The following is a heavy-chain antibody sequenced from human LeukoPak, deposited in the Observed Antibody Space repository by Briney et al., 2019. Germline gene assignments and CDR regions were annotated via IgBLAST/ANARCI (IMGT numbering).Heavy chain of an antibody. Sequence: ASVKVSCKASGYTFTGYYMHWVRQAPGQGLEWMGWINPNSGGTNYAQKFQGRVTMTRDTSISTAYMELSRLRSDDTAVYYCARGESSGWYNWFDPWGQGTLVTVSS. J-gene: IGHJ5*02. D-gene: IGHD6-19*01. CDR1: GYTFTGYY. CDR3: ARGESSGWYNWFDP. CDR2: INPNSGGT. V-gene: IGHV1-2*02.